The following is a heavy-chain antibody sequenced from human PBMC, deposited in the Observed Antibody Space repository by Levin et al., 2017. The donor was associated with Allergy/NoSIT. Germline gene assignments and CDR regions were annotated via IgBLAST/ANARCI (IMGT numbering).Heavy chain of an antibody. CDR1: GFTVSNNY. V-gene: IGHV3-53*01. CDR3: ASTKDKWNLYYFDY. J-gene: IGHJ4*02. Sequence: GESLKISCAVSGFTVSNNYMSWVRQAPGKGLEWVSIIYITGTTFYADSVKGRFTISRDNSKNTLSLKMNNLRAEDTAVYYCASTKDKWNLYYFDYWCQGTLVTVSS. CDR2: IYITGTT. D-gene: IGHD1-20*01.